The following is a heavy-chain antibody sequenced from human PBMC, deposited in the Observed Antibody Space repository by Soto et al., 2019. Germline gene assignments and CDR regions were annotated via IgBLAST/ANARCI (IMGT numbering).Heavy chain of an antibody. D-gene: IGHD2-2*01. V-gene: IGHV1-2*04. CDR2: INPNSGGT. CDR1: GYTFTGYY. J-gene: IGHJ6*02. Sequence: QVQLVQSGAEVKKPGASVKVSCKASGYTFTGYYMHWVRQAPGQGLEWMGWINPNSGGTNYAQKFQGWVTRTRDTSISTAYIELSRLRSDDTAVYYCARDPPPSRTSLSNYGMDVWGQGTTVTVSS. CDR3: ARDPPPSRTSLSNYGMDV.